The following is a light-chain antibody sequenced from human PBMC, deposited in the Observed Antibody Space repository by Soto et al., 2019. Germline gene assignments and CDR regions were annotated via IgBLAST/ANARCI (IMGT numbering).Light chain of an antibody. CDR2: ENK. CDR1: SGRIASNY. CDR3: QSYDSSIVV. J-gene: IGLJ2*01. Sequence: NFMLTQPHSVSESPGKTVTIYCTRSSGRIASNYVQWYQQRPGSAPTNVIYENKERSSGVPERFSGSIDSSSNSASLTISGLKTEDEADYYCQSYDSSIVVFGGGTKLTVL. V-gene: IGLV6-57*04.